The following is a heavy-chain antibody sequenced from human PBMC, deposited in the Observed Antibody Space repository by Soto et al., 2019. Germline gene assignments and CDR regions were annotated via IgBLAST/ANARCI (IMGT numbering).Heavy chain of an antibody. J-gene: IGHJ3*02. Sequence: SVKVYFKASGGPFSSYAVSWVRQAPGQGLEWMGGIIPIFGTANYAQKFQGRVTITADESTSTAYMELSSLRSEDTAVYYCATTGIAVAGTAFDIWGQGTMVTVSS. D-gene: IGHD6-19*01. CDR1: GGPFSSYA. V-gene: IGHV1-69*13. CDR2: IIPIFGTA. CDR3: ATTGIAVAGTAFDI.